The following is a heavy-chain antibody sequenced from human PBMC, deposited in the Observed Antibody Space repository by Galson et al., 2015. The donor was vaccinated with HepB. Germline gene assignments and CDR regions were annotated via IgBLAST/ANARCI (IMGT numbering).Heavy chain of an antibody. CDR1: GFTFGTYV. Sequence: SLRLSCAASGFTFGTYVMSWVRQAPGKRLEWVAAIDANAAGTYYADSVQGRFTISRDNFENTLYLQMHSLRGEDTAIYYCAKGPRILSYYFDSWGQGTLVTVSS. CDR2: IDANAAGT. CDR3: AKGPRILSYYFDS. J-gene: IGHJ4*02. V-gene: IGHV3-23*01.